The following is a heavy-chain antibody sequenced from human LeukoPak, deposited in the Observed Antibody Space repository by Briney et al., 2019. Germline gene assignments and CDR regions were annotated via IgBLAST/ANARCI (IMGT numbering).Heavy chain of an antibody. CDR1: GGSISSYY. J-gene: IGHJ3*02. CDR2: IYHSGIT. CDR3: ARSLSGNI. V-gene: IGHV4-59*01. Sequence: PSETLSLTCTVSGGSISSYYWSWIRQPPGEGLEWIGYIYHSGITKYNPSLKSRLTISVDTSKNQFSLRLSSVTAADTAVYYCARSLSGNIWGQGTMVTVSS. D-gene: IGHD3-10*01.